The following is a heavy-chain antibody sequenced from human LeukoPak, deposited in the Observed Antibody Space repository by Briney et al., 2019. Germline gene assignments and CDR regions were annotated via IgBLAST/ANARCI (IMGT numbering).Heavy chain of an antibody. Sequence: SETLSLTCTVSGGSISSGGYYWSWIRQHPGKGLKWIGYIYYSGSTYYTPSLKSRVTISVDTSKNQFSLNLSSVTAADRAVYYCARERVSVVISDAFDIWGQGTMVTVSS. V-gene: IGHV4-31*03. CDR3: ARERVSVVISDAFDI. CDR1: GGSISSGGYY. J-gene: IGHJ3*02. CDR2: IYYSGST. D-gene: IGHD3-22*01.